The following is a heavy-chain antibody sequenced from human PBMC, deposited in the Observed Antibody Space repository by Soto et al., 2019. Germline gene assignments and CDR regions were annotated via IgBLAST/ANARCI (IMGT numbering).Heavy chain of an antibody. Sequence: SETLSLTCTVSGGSMSSHYWTWLRQPPGKGLEWIGYISYSGSTYYNPSLKSRVTISADTSRNQFSLKLSSVIAADTAVYYCARAEPDASVGYWGQGTLVT. V-gene: IGHV4-59*11. CDR2: ISYSGST. D-gene: IGHD2-2*01. CDR3: ARAEPDASVGY. J-gene: IGHJ4*02. CDR1: GGSMSSHY.